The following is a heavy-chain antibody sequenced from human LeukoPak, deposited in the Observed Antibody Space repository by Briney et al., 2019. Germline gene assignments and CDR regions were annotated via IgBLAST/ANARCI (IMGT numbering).Heavy chain of an antibody. J-gene: IGHJ4*02. Sequence: GGSLRLSCAASGFTFSDYYMSWIRQAPGKGLEWVSYISSSGSTIYYADSVKGRFTISRDNAKNSLYLQMNSLRAEDTAVYYCASAKLRMVGNYYFDYWGQGTLVTVSS. CDR2: ISSSGSTI. V-gene: IGHV3-11*01. D-gene: IGHD2-15*01. CDR3: ASAKLRMVGNYYFDY. CDR1: GFTFSDYY.